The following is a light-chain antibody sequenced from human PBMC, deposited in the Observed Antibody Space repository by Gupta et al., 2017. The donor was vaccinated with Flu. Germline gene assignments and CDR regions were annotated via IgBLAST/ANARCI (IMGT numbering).Light chain of an antibody. CDR3: TSDTSGSNPVV. J-gene: IGLJ2*01. CDR2: EVF. CDR1: GNAVGGYNY. V-gene: IGLV2-14*01. Sequence: QSALTQPASVSGSPGQSITISCTGTGNAVGGYNYVSWYHQHPGKAPKLMIYEVFNRPSGVSNRFSGSKSGNTATLTVSGLQAEDEADYYCTSDTSGSNPVVFGGGTKLTVL.